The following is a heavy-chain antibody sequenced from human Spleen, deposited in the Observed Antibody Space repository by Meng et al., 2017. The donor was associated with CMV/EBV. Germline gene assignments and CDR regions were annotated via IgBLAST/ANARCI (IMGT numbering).Heavy chain of an antibody. J-gene: IGHJ4*02. CDR3: VKAIAVAGTDFDF. CDR1: GFTFSGYG. Sequence: GESLKISCAASGFTFSGYGMHWVRQAPGKGLEWVAFIPYDGTNKHYGDSVKGRFTVSRDNSKNTLYLQMNSVRPADTAIYYCVKAIAVAGTDFDFWGQGTLVTVSS. CDR2: IPYDGTNK. D-gene: IGHD6-19*01. V-gene: IGHV3-30*02.